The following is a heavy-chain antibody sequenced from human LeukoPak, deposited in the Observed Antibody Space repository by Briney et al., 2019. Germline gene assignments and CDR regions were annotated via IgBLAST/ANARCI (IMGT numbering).Heavy chain of an antibody. V-gene: IGHV3-7*01. CDR1: GFTFTSSW. CDR3: ARWGPFSRDGDYP. Sequence: GGSLRLSCAASGFTFTSSWMTWVRQALGKGLEWVANIKQDGSEKYYVDSVKGRFTISRDNAKNSLYLQMNSLRAEDTAVYYCARWGPFSRDGDYPWGQGTLVTVSS. CDR2: IKQDGSEK. D-gene: IGHD4-17*01. J-gene: IGHJ5*02.